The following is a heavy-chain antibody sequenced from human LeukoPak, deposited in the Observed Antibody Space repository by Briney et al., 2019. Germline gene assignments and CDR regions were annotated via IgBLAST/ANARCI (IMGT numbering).Heavy chain of an antibody. Sequence: PSETLSLTCTVSGGSISSSNYYWGWIRQPPGKGLEWIGSIYYSGSIYYNSSLKSRVTISVDTSKNQFSLKLSSVTAADTAVYFCAREGSRRLYMDVWGRGTTIVVSS. CDR3: AREGSRRLYMDV. D-gene: IGHD2-15*01. CDR1: GGSISSSNYY. V-gene: IGHV4-39*02. J-gene: IGHJ6*03. CDR2: IYYSGSI.